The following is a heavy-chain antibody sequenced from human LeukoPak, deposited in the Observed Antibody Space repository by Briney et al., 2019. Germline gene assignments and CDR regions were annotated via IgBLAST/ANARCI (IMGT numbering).Heavy chain of an antibody. Sequence: GASVTVTCKESGFTFTKYYIHWVRQAPGQGLEWMGWINPNSGGTNYAQKFQGRVTMTRDTSISTAYMELSRLRSDDTAVYYCARDRIAARNYYYYMDVWGKGTTVTVSS. J-gene: IGHJ6*03. CDR3: ARDRIAARNYYYYMDV. CDR1: GFTFTKYY. CDR2: INPNSGGT. V-gene: IGHV1-2*02. D-gene: IGHD6-6*01.